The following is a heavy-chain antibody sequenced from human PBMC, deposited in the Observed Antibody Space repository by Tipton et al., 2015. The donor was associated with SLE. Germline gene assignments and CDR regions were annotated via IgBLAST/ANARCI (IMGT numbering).Heavy chain of an antibody. V-gene: IGHV3-23*01. J-gene: IGHJ2*01. D-gene: IGHD4-17*01. CDR3: AKEGGDYRWYFDL. Sequence: SLRLSCAASGFTFSSYAMSWVRQAPGKGLEWVFAISGSGGSTYYAYPVKGRFTISRDNSKNTLYLQMNSMRAEDTAVYYCAKEGGDYRWYFDLCGRGTLVSVSS. CDR2: ISGSGGST. CDR1: GFTFSSYA.